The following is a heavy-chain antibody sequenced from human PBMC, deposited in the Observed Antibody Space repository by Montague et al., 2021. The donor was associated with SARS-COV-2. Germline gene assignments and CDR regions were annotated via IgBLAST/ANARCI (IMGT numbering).Heavy chain of an antibody. CDR2: ISDSGST. Sequence: SETLSLTCTVSGGSISSFYWSWFRQPPGKGLEWIGYISDSGSTNYNPSLTSRVTMSVDTPKNQFSLKVNSVTAADTAVYYCARHYSATLPAVYWGQGTLATVSS. J-gene: IGHJ4*02. D-gene: IGHD2-15*01. V-gene: IGHV4-59*08. CDR1: GGSISSFY. CDR3: ARHYSATLPAVY.